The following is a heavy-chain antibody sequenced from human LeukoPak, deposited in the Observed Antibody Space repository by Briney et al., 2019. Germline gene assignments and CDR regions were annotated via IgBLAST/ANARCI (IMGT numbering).Heavy chain of an antibody. J-gene: IGHJ4*02. V-gene: IGHV3-23*01. D-gene: IGHD6-13*01. CDR3: AKRVPYSSSWPSLDY. CDR1: GFTFSSYG. Sequence: GGSLRLSCAASGFTFSSYGMSWVRQAPGKGLEWVSAISDSGGNSYYADSVKGRFTISRDNSKNTLFLQMNSLRGEDTAVYYCAKRVPYSSSWPSLDYWGQETLVTVSS. CDR2: ISDSGGNS.